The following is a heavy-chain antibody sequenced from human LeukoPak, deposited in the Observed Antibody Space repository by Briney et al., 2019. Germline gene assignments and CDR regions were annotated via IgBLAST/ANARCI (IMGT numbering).Heavy chain of an antibody. D-gene: IGHD2-2*01. CDR2: IGSTSI. Sequence: PGGSLRLSCAASGFSTSTYSMGWVRQAPGKGLEWVSYIGSTSIYTDSVKGRFTIYRDNAKNSLYLQMNSLRAEDTAVYYCARDGPPAGAGDFDYWGQGTPVTVSS. CDR1: GFSTSTYS. CDR3: ARDGPPAGAGDFDY. V-gene: IGHV3-48*01. J-gene: IGHJ4*02.